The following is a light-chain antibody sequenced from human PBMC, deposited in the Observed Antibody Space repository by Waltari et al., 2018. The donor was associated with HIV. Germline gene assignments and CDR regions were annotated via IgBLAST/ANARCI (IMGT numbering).Light chain of an antibody. J-gene: IGLJ2*01. CDR1: RSNIGSNF. CDR3: AAWDDSLRGHVV. Sequence: QSVLTQPPSASATPGQRVTISCSGTRSNIGSNFVFWYQQFPGTAPKLLMYKNNRRFSGVPYRFSGSKSGTSASLAISGLRSEDEAVYYGAAWDDSLRGHVVFGGGTNLTV. V-gene: IGLV1-47*01. CDR2: KNN.